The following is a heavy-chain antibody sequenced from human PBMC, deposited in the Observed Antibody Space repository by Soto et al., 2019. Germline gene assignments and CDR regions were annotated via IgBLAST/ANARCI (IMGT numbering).Heavy chain of an antibody. CDR1: GFSFSSYS. D-gene: IGHD5-12*01. CDR2: LSSSKTYI. Sequence: EVQLVESGGDLVQPGQSLRLSCAASGFSFSSYSMNWVRQAPGKGLEWISYLSSSKTYIWYADSVKGRFTISRDNAKNSLSLQMNSLRDEDTAVYYCVRDSGGAFDIWGLGTMVTVSS. J-gene: IGHJ3*02. CDR3: VRDSGGAFDI. V-gene: IGHV3-48*02.